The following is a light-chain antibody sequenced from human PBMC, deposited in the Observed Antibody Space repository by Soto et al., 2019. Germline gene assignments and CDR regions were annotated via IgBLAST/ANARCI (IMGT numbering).Light chain of an antibody. Sequence: EIVLTQSPGTLSLSPGERATLSCRASQSVSSSYLAWYQQKPGQAPRLLIYGASSRATGIPDRFSGSGSGTEFTLTISGLQSEDSAIYYCQEYNRWPPEFIFGPGTRLEIK. CDR3: QEYNRWPPEFI. CDR2: GAS. V-gene: IGKV3-20*01. CDR1: QSVSSSY. J-gene: IGKJ2*01.